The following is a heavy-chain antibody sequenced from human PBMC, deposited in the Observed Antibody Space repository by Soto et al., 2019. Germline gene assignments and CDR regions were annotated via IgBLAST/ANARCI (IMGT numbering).Heavy chain of an antibody. D-gene: IGHD5-12*01. CDR2: ISGSGGST. Sequence: EVQLLESGGGLVQPGGSLRLSCAASGFTFSNYAMTWVRQPPGKGLQWVSGISGSGGSTYYADSVKGRFTISRDNSKNTLYLQMNSLRAEDTALYYCAKDLTDGYNYFDSWGQGTLVTVSS. J-gene: IGHJ4*02. CDR1: GFTFSNYA. V-gene: IGHV3-23*01. CDR3: AKDLTDGYNYFDS.